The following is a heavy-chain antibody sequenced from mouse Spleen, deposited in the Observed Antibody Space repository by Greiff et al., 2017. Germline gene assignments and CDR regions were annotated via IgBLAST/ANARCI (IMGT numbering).Heavy chain of an antibody. Sequence: VKLMESGAELVKPGASVKMSCKASGYTFTTYPIEWMKQNHGKSLEWIGNFHPYNDDTKYNEKFKGKATLTVEKSSSTVYLELSRLTSDDSAVYYCARDYDYDDGGFAYWGQGTLVTVSA. CDR3: ARDYDYDDGGFAY. CDR2: FHPYNDDT. J-gene: IGHJ3*01. CDR1: GYTFTTYP. V-gene: IGHV1-47*01. D-gene: IGHD2-4*01.